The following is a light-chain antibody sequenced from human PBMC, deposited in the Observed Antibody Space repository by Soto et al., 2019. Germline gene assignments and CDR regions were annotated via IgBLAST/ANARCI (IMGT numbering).Light chain of an antibody. J-gene: IGKJ1*01. V-gene: IGKV1-5*01. CDR3: QQYNSYPGT. CDR1: QSISSW. CDR2: DAS. Sequence: DIQMTQSPSTVSASVGDRVTITCRASQSISSWLAWYQQKPGKAPKLLIYDASSLKSGVPSRFSGSGSGTEFTLTISSLQPDDFATYYCQQYNSYPGTFGQGTKVDIK.